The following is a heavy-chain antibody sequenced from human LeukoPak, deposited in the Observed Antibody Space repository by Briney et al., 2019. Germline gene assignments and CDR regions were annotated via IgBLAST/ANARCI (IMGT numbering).Heavy chain of an antibody. J-gene: IGHJ4*02. CDR2: LAKDGTTK. V-gene: IGHV3-30*02. CDR1: GFSYTAHD. CDR3: TRDHMWGFDY. Sequence: AGGSLRLSCAASGFSYTAHDMHWARQAPGKGLEWLAYLAKDGTTKYYGDSVRGQSTISRDTSKNTAFLHMNSLTPDDTAVYYCTRDHMWGFDYWGQGVLVTVTS. D-gene: IGHD1-26*01.